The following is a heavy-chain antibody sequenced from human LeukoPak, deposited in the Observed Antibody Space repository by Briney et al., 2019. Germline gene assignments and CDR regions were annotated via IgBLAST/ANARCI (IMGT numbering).Heavy chain of an antibody. Sequence: PSETLSLTCAVYGGSFSGYYWSWIRQPPGKGLEWIGEINHSGSTNYNPSLKSRVTISVDTSKNQFSLKLSSVTAADTAVYYCARGAGYSSSSGSSDYYYYHYMDVWGKGTTVTVSS. J-gene: IGHJ6*03. CDR1: GGSFSGYY. D-gene: IGHD6-6*01. CDR3: ARGAGYSSSSGSSDYYYYHYMDV. CDR2: INHSGST. V-gene: IGHV4-34*01.